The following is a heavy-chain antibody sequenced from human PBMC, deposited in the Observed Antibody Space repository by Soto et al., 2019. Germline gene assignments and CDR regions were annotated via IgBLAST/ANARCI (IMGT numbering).Heavy chain of an antibody. V-gene: IGHV1-69*04. CDR2: ITPILGIA. J-gene: IGHJ4*02. Sequence: ASVKVSCKASGGTFSSYTISWVRQAPGQGLEWMGRITPILGIANYAQKFQGRVTITADKSTSTAYMELSSLRSEDTAVYYCARDSQWLVPPIWGQGTLVTVSS. CDR3: ARDSQWLVPPI. D-gene: IGHD6-19*01. CDR1: GGTFSSYT.